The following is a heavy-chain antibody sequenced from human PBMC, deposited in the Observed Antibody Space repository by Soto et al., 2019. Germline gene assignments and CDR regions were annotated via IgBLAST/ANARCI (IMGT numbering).Heavy chain of an antibody. Sequence: QVRLAESGGGVVQPGRSLRLSCAASEFSFRDYGMHWVRQAPGKGLEWVASLWYDGSNKYYAESVKARFAISRDNSKDMLYLQRNGLRAEDTALYFCARECTTTISGIPLYWFDPWGQGTLVIVSS. CDR1: EFSFRDYG. CDR3: ARECTTTISGIPLYWFDP. J-gene: IGHJ5*02. D-gene: IGHD3-3*01. V-gene: IGHV3-33*01. CDR2: LWYDGSNK.